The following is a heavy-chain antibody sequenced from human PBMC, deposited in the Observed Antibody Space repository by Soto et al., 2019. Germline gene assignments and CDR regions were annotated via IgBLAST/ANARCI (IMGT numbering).Heavy chain of an antibody. CDR3: ARDNIVATIGYYYYGMDV. D-gene: IGHD5-12*01. CDR2: IYYSGST. J-gene: IGHJ6*02. CDR1: GGSLSSGGYY. Sequence: PSETLSLTCTLSGGSLSSGGYYWSWIRQHPGKGPEWIGYIYYSGSTYYNPSLKSRVTISVDTSKNQFSLKLSSVTAADTAVYYCARDNIVATIGYYYYGMDVWGQGTTVTVSS. V-gene: IGHV4-31*03.